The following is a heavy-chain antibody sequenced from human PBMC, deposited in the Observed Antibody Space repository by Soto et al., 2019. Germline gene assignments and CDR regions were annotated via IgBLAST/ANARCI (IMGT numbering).Heavy chain of an antibody. CDR1: GFTLSDFW. CDR3: GRGWGRQPPYF. Sequence: GGALRLSCAGSGFTLSDFWMNWVRQAPGKGLEWVANIKKDGGGGLYVDSVKGRFTISRDNAKNSLFLQMNSLRAEDPPVYYRGRGWGRQPPYFWGRGPLGASSS. J-gene: IGHJ1*01. V-gene: IGHV3-7*03. CDR2: IKKDGGGG. D-gene: IGHD3-9*01.